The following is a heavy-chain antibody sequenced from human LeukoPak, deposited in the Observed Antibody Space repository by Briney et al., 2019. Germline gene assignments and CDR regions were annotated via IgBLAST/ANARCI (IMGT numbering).Heavy chain of an antibody. J-gene: IGHJ6*02. CDR2: INHSGST. CDR3: ARGYSSTSLEQNYYYYGMDG. V-gene: IGHV4-34*01. D-gene: IGHD2-2*01. Sequence: SETLSLTCAVYGGSFSGYYWSWIRQPPGKGLEWIGEINHSGSTNYNPSLKSRVNISVGTSKNQCYLKKSSVTAADTAVNDCARGYSSTSLEQNYYYYGMDGWGQGTTVTVSS. CDR1: GGSFSGYY.